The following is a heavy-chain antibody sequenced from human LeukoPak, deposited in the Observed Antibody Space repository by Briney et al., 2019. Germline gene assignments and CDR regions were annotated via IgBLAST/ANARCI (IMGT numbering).Heavy chain of an antibody. J-gene: IGHJ4*02. CDR2: IYTSGST. CDR3: ARGFRGYCSSTSCPNLDY. V-gene: IGHV4-4*07. CDR1: GGSISSYY. Sequence: PSETLSLTCTVSGGSISSYYWSWIRQPAGKGLEWIGRIYTSGSTNYNPSLKSRVTISVDTSKNQFSLKLSSVTAADTAVYYCARGFRGYCSSTSCPNLDYWGQGTLVTVSS. D-gene: IGHD2-2*01.